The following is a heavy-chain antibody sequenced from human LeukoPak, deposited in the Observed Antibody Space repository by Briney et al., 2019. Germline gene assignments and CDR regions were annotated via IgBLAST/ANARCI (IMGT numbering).Heavy chain of an antibody. CDR1: GFTFSSYG. Sequence: GGSLRLSCAASGFTFSSYGMSWVRQAPGKGLEWVSVIGGGGGTTYYADSVKGRFTISRDNSKNTLYLQMNSLRAEDTAVYYCAKRAYDISTGRRYYFDYWGQGTLVTVSS. CDR2: IGGGGGTT. J-gene: IGHJ4*02. D-gene: IGHD3-9*01. CDR3: AKRAYDISTGRRYYFDY. V-gene: IGHV3-23*01.